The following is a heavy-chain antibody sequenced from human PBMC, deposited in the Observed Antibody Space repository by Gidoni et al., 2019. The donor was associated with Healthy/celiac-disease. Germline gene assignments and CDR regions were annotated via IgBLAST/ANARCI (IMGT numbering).Heavy chain of an antibody. CDR3: ANLGVIGV. V-gene: IGHV3-23*01. D-gene: IGHD6-13*01. CDR1: GIPFSSYV. Sequence: EVQLLESVGGWVQPGGCLHLSCAASGIPFSSYVMSWVRQAPGKGLELVSAISGSGGRTYYADSVKGRFTISRDNSKNTLYLQMNSLRAEDKGVYYCANLGVIGVWGKGTTVTVSS. CDR2: ISGSGGRT. J-gene: IGHJ6*04.